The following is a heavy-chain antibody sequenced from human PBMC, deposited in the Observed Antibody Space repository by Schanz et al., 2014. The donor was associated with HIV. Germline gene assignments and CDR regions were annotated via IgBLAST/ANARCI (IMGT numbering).Heavy chain of an antibody. CDR1: GFTFSSYA. J-gene: IGHJ6*02. D-gene: IGHD4-4*01. CDR3: AKDVTTVRTYGMDV. Sequence: VQLVESGGGVVQPGRSLRLSCAASGFTFSSYAMHWVRQAPGKGLEWVSSITWNSGTIVYADSVKGRFTISRDNAKDSLILQMNSLRAEDTAVYYCAKDVTTVRTYGMDVWGRGTTVTVS. V-gene: IGHV3-9*01. CDR2: ITWNSGTI.